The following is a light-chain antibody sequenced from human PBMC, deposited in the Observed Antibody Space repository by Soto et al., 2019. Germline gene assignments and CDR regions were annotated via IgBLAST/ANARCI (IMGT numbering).Light chain of an antibody. CDR3: QQSYSRVT. J-gene: IGKJ1*01. CDR1: QSISSY. CDR2: AAS. V-gene: IGKV1-39*01. Sequence: DIQMTQSPSSLSASVGDRVTITCRASQSISSYLNWYQQIPGKAPKLLIYAASRLQSGVPSRFSASGSGTEFTLTISSLHPDDFASYYCQQSYSRVTFGQGTKVDIK.